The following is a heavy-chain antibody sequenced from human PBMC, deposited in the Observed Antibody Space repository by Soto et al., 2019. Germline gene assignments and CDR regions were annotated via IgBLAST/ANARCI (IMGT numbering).Heavy chain of an antibody. CDR1: GYTFTSYG. D-gene: IGHD1-26*01. Sequence: ASVKVSCKASGYTFTSYGISWVRQAPGQGLEWMGWISAYNGNTNYAQKLQGRVTMTTDTSTSTAYMELRSLRSGDTAVYYCARPRGRATTRHNWFDPWGQGTLVTVSS. CDR3: ARPRGRATTRHNWFDP. J-gene: IGHJ5*02. V-gene: IGHV1-18*01. CDR2: ISAYNGNT.